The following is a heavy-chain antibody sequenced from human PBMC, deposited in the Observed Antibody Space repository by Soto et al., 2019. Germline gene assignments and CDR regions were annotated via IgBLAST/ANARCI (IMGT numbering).Heavy chain of an antibody. D-gene: IGHD3-16*02. CDR2: INHSGST. J-gene: IGHJ4*02. Sequence: QVQLQQWGAGLLKPSETLSLTCAVYGGSFSGYYWSWIRQPPGKGLEWIGEINHSGSTNYNPSLKSRVTISVDTSKNQFSLKLSSVTAADTAVYYCAREAPLSVWGSYRPMGYFDYWGQGTLVTVSS. V-gene: IGHV4-34*01. CDR3: AREAPLSVWGSYRPMGYFDY. CDR1: GGSFSGYY.